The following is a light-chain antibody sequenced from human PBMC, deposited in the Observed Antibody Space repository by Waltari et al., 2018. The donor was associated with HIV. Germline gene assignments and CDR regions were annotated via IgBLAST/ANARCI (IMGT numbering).Light chain of an antibody. V-gene: IGLV4-69*01. CDR1: SGPTTYA. CDR2: LNSNGSH. J-gene: IGLJ2*01. Sequence: QLGLTQSPSASASLGASVKLTCTLSSGPTTYAIAWHQQRPEKGPRFLMRLNSNGSHTKGDGIPDRFSGSSSGAERYLTISSLQSEDETDYFCQTWGSGIVVFGGGTTLTVL. CDR3: QTWGSGIVV.